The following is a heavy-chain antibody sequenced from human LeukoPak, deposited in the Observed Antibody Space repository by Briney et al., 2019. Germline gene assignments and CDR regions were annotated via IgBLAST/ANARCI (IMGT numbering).Heavy chain of an antibody. Sequence: ASVKVSCKASGYTFTGYYMHWVRQAPGQGLEWMGWINPNSGGTNYAQKFQGKVTMTRDTSISTAYLDLSRLRSDDTAVYYCARGRFGELLYSQPTYYFDYWGQGTLVTVSS. CDR2: INPNSGGT. V-gene: IGHV1-2*02. CDR3: ARGRFGELLYSQPTYYFDY. CDR1: GYTFTGYY. D-gene: IGHD3-10*01. J-gene: IGHJ4*02.